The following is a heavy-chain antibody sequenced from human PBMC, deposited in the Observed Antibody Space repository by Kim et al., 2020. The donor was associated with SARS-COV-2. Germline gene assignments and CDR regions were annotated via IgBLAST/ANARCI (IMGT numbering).Heavy chain of an antibody. CDR1: GYTFTSYA. D-gene: IGHD5-18*01. V-gene: IGHV1-3*01. J-gene: IGHJ5*02. CDR3: ARSKGWGREGYSYGSNWFDP. Sequence: ASVKVSCKASGYTFTSYAMHWVRQAPGQRLEWMGWINAGNGNTKYSQKFQGRVTITRDTSASTAYMELSSLRSEDTAVYYCARSKGWGREGYSYGSNWFDPWGQGTLVTVSS. CDR2: INAGNGNT.